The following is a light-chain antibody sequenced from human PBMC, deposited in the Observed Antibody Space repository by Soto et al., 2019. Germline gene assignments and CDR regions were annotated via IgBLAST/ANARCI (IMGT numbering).Light chain of an antibody. Sequence: QSALTQPASVSGSPGQSITVSCTETSSDIGGYIFVSWYQQHPGKAPKLMIYDINNRPSGVSKRFSGSKSGNTASLTISGLQAEDEADYYCVSYTARSSYVFGTGTKLTVL. J-gene: IGLJ1*01. CDR1: SSDIGGYIF. CDR3: VSYTARSSYV. CDR2: DIN. V-gene: IGLV2-14*01.